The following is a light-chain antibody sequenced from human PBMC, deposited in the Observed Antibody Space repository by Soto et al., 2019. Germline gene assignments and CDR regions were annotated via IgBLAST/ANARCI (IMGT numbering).Light chain of an antibody. J-gene: IGKJ3*01. CDR3: QQRTNWLT. Sequence: PGERATLSCRASQNVSTYLAWYQQKPGQAPRLLIYDASNRATSIPARFSGSGSGTDFTLTISSLEPEDFAVYYCQQRTNWLTFGPGTKVDIK. CDR1: QNVSTY. V-gene: IGKV3-11*01. CDR2: DAS.